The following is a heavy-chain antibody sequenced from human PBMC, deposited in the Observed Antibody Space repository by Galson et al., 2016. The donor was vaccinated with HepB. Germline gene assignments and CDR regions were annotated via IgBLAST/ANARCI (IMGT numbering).Heavy chain of an antibody. D-gene: IGHD1/OR15-1a*01. CDR2: ISDSGGNT. CDR3: AKGTTLQVHFGYFDH. V-gene: IGHV3-23*01. CDR1: GFSFSNYA. Sequence: SLRLSCAASGFSFSNYAMSWVRQAPGKRLEWVSGISDSGGNTYFADSVKGRFTISRDNSRNTLYLQMNSLRVEDTAVYYCAKGTTLQVHFGYFDHWGQGTLVTVSS. J-gene: IGHJ4*02.